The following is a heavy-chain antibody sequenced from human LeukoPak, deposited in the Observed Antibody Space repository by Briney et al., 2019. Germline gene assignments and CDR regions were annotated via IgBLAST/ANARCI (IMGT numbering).Heavy chain of an antibody. Sequence: GGSLRLSCAASGFTFNSYWMHWVRHVPGKGLVWVSRINSDGSRTNYVDSAKGRFTISRDNAKNTLFLQMNSLRAEDTAVYYCARGNFYSGSGSSPLDYWGQGTLVTVSS. J-gene: IGHJ4*02. CDR3: ARGNFYSGSGSSPLDY. CDR2: INSDGSRT. CDR1: GFTFNSYW. V-gene: IGHV3-74*01. D-gene: IGHD3-10*01.